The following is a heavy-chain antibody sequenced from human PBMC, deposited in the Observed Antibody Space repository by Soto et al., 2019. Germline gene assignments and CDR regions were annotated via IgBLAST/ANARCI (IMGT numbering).Heavy chain of an antibody. V-gene: IGHV4-34*01. Sequence: SATLSLTCAGCGGSFSGYYWRWIRKPPGKGLEWIGEINHSGSTNYNPSLKSRVTISVDTSKNQFSLKLSSVTAADTAVYYYARTNIVVVPAAMEGLDYWGQGTLVTVSS. CDR1: GGSFSGYY. J-gene: IGHJ4*02. CDR2: INHSGST. CDR3: ARTNIVVVPAAMEGLDY. D-gene: IGHD2-2*01.